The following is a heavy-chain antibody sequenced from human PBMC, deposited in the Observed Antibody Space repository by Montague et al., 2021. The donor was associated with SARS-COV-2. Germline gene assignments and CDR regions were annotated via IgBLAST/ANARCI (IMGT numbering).Heavy chain of an antibody. CDR2: TSYGGIA. Sequence: SETLSLTCAVSGVSITSSNWWCLVRHPPGKGLEWIGETSYGGIATYNPSHNSRATISIDTSSNLFSLKLSSVTAAATAVYYCAGKVLTVPADYWGQGTLVTVS. CDR1: GVSITSSNW. V-gene: IGHV4-4*02. CDR3: AGKVLTVPADY. D-gene: IGHD4-11*01. J-gene: IGHJ4*02.